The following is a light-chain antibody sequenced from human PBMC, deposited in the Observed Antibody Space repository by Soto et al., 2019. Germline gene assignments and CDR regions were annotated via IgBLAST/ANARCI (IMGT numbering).Light chain of an antibody. J-gene: IGKJ4*01. CDR2: AAS. CDR1: QFINRA. V-gene: IGKV1-39*01. CDR3: QQSYNTPT. Sequence: DIQLTQSTSSLSASVGDRVTITCRASQFINRALNWYQQKPGKAPKLLIYAASSLQSGVPSRFSGGGSGTDFILTISSLQPEDFATYYCQQSYNTPTFDGGTKVEIK.